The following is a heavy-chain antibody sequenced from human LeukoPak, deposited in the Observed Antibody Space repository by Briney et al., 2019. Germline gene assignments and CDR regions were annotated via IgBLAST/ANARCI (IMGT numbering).Heavy chain of an antibody. CDR1: GVTFSDSA. D-gene: IGHD3-3*01. CDR2: ISSSGSYI. CDR3: ARGAGTIFGEYYYYMDV. J-gene: IGHJ6*03. Sequence: GGSXRLSCXXSGVTFSDSAMTWVRQVPVKGLEWVSSISSSGSYIYYADSVKGRFTISRDNAKNSLYLQMNSLRADDTAVYHCARGAGTIFGEYYYYMDVWGKGTAVTVSS. V-gene: IGHV3-21*01.